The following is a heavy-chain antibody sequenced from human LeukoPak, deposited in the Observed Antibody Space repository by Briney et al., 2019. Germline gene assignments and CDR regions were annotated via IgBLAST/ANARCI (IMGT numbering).Heavy chain of an antibody. Sequence: SETLSLTCTVSGVSISSSSYYWGWIRQPPGKGLEWIGNIYHSGSTYYNPSLKSRVTISVDTSKNQFSLKLSSVTAADTAVYYCASGYDNSGYYYVPDYWGQGTLVTVSS. J-gene: IGHJ4*02. CDR1: GVSISSSSYY. D-gene: IGHD3-22*01. CDR3: ASGYDNSGYYYVPDY. CDR2: IYHSGST. V-gene: IGHV4-39*01.